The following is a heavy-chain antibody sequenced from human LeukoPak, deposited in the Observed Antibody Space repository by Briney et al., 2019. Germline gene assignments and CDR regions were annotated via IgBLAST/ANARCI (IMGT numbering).Heavy chain of an antibody. CDR2: ISGSGGST. V-gene: IGHV3-23*01. CDR3: ARDFDYGDYEYWFDP. CDR1: GLTFSSYA. D-gene: IGHD4-17*01. Sequence: PGGSLTLSCAASGLTFSSYAMSWVRQAPGKGLEWVSAISGSGGSTYYADSVKGRFTISRDNSKNTLYLQMNSLRAEDTAVYYCARDFDYGDYEYWFDPWGQGTLVTVSS. J-gene: IGHJ5*02.